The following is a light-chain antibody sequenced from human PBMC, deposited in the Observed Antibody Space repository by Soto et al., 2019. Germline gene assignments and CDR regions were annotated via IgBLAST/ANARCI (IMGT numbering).Light chain of an antibody. CDR3: QQYDNWPWT. V-gene: IGKV3-15*01. CDR1: QSISDP. J-gene: IGKJ1*01. CDR2: GAS. Sequence: EIVVTQPPATSSVSPGGSATLSCRASQSISDPLARYQQKPGQAPTLLIHGASTRAPGFPARLSGSGSGTDFTLTISSLRSEDFAVYYCQQYDNWPWTFGQGTKVDIK.